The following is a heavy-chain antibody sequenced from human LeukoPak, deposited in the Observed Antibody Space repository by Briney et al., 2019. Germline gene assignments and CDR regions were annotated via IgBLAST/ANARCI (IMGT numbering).Heavy chain of an antibody. V-gene: IGHV3-23*01. CDR3: VRRHDY. J-gene: IGHJ4*02. CDR2: IYASGGA. Sequence: PGGSLRLSCAASGFTFSSYAMSWVRQAPGQGLEWISIIYASGGAYHAESVKGRFSAFRDTSKNTIFLQMNNLGAGDTAMYYCVRRHDYWGQGTLVTVSS. CDR1: GFTFSSYA.